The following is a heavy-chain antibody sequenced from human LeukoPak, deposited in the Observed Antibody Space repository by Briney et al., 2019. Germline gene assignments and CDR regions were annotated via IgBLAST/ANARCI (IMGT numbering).Heavy chain of an antibody. CDR2: IYYSGRS. V-gene: IGHV4-59*01. J-gene: IGHJ5*02. CDR3: ARDHGTNWLNWFDT. D-gene: IGHD5-24*01. CDR1: GGSISTYY. Sequence: SETLSLTCTVSGGSISTYYWSWIRQPPGKGLEWIGYIYYSGRSNYNPSLRSRVTISVDTSRNQFSLNLSSVTAADTAVYYCARDHGTNWLNWFDTWGQGTLVTVSS.